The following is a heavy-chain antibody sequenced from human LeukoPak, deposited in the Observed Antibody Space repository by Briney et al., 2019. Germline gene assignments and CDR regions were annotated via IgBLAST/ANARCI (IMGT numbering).Heavy chain of an antibody. D-gene: IGHD6-19*01. V-gene: IGHV4-59*08. J-gene: IGHJ4*02. CDR3: VRHLKFISGPIDS. CDR2: IFSSATT. Sequence: SSETLSLTCSVSGGSLSSYYWSWLRQPPGKKFEWIGHIFSSATTNYNPSPKSRVTISADSSNNQFSLKVTSVTAADTAVYFCVRHLKFISGPIDSRGQGTLVTVSS. CDR1: GGSLSSYY.